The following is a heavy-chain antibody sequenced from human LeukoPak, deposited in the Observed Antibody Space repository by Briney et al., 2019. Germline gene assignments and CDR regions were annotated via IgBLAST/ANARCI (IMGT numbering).Heavy chain of an antibody. D-gene: IGHD6-13*01. V-gene: IGHV3-7*01. J-gene: IGHJ4*02. Sequence: TGGSPRLSCVASGFTFSSFWMSWVRQAPGKGLEFVANIDQDGSVRNYVDSVKGRFIISRDNAKNSLYLQMDSLRAEDTAVYFCARDPGSSSFDYWGLGTPVTVSS. CDR1: GFTFSSFW. CDR2: IDQDGSVR. CDR3: ARDPGSSSFDY.